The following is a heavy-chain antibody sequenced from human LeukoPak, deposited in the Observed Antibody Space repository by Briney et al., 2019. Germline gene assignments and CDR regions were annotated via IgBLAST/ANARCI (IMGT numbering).Heavy chain of an antibody. V-gene: IGHV3-30*02. CDR3: ANYGKHDY. D-gene: IGHD4-17*01. Sequence: GGSLRLSCAASGFTFNNYGMHWVRQAPGKGLEWVAFIRYNGNNQYYADSVKGRFTISRDNSKNTLYLQMNSLRAEDTAVYYCANYGKHDYWGQGTLVTVSS. CDR2: IRYNGNNQ. CDR1: GFTFNNYG. J-gene: IGHJ4*02.